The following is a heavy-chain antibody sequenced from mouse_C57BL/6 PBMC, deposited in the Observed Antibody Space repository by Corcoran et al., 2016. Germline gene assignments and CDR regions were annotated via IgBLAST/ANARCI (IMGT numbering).Heavy chain of an antibody. V-gene: IGHV9-3*01. CDR1: GYTFTTYG. J-gene: IGHJ4*01. CDR3: AREYDYDGGYYAMDY. Sequence: QIQLVQSGPELKKPGETVKISCKASGYTFTTYGMSWVKQAPGKGLKWMGWINTYSGVPTYADDFKGRFAFSLETSASTAYLQINNLKNEDTATYFCAREYDYDGGYYAMDYWGQGTSVTVSS. D-gene: IGHD2-4*01. CDR2: INTYSGVP.